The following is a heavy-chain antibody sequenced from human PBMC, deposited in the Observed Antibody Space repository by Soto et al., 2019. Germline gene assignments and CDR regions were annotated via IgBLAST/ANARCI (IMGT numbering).Heavy chain of an antibody. J-gene: IGHJ4*02. V-gene: IGHV3-11*01. CDR2: ISSSGSTI. CDR3: ARVFMVRGVITYYFDY. Sequence: PGGSLRLSCAASGFTFSDYYMSWIRQAPGKGLEWVSYISSSGSTIYYADSAKGRFTISRDNAKNSLYLQMNSLRAEDTAVYYCARVFMVRGVITYYFDYWGQGTLVTVSS. D-gene: IGHD3-10*01. CDR1: GFTFSDYY.